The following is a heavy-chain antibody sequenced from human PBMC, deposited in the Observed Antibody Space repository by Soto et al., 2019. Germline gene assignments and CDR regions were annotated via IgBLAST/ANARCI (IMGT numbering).Heavy chain of an antibody. V-gene: IGHV3-7*01. CDR2: IKQDGGEK. D-gene: IGHD1-1*01. CDR1: GFTFSSYW. CDR3: AGPYITRIDY. J-gene: IGHJ4*02. Sequence: EVQLVESGGGLVQPGGSLRLSCAASGFTFSSYWMSWVRQAPGKGLEWVANIKQDGGEKHYVDSVKGRFAISRDNAKNSLYLQMDSLRAEDTAVYYCAGPYITRIDYWGQGTLVTVSS.